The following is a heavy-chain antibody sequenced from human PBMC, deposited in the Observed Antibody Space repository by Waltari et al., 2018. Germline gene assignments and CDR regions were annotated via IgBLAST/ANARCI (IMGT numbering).Heavy chain of an antibody. D-gene: IGHD1-26*01. CDR1: GGSISSHY. Sequence: QVQLQESGPGLVKPSETLSLTCTVPGGSISSHYWSWIRQPPGKGLEWIGYIYYSGSTSYNPSRRSRVTISVDTSKNQFSLKLSSVTAADTAVYYCARVSGGSYSGDWFDPWGQGTLVTVSS. CDR2: IYYSGST. CDR3: ARVSGGSYSGDWFDP. J-gene: IGHJ5*02. V-gene: IGHV4-59*11.